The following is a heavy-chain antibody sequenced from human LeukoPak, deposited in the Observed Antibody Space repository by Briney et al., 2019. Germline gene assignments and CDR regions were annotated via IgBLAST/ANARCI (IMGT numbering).Heavy chain of an antibody. J-gene: IGHJ3*02. D-gene: IGHD6-6*01. CDR2: SYYSGST. V-gene: IGHV4-59*08. CDR1: GGSISNYY. Sequence: SETLSLTCSVSGGSISNYYWSWIRQPPGKGLEYIGYSYYSGSTDYNPSLKSRVTISVDTSKNQFSLMLTSVTAADSAVYYCARQSISSRRAFDIWAKGQWSPSLQ. CDR3: ARQSISSRRAFDI.